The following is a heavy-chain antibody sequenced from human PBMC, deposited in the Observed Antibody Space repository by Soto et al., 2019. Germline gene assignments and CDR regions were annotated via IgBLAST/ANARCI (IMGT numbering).Heavy chain of an antibody. V-gene: IGHV3-11*01. CDR2: ISTSGNTK. Sequence: QLQLVESGGGLVKPGGSLRLSCEASGFSFSDFYMSWIRQSPQKGLECIGYISTSGNTKFYGDSVKGRLSISRDNAKNSLDLQRDSLRAEDTAVYYCARGRVVVASYAVLDLWGKGTTVTVSS. D-gene: IGHD2-2*01. J-gene: IGHJ6*04. CDR1: GFSFSDFY. CDR3: ARGRVVVASYAVLDL.